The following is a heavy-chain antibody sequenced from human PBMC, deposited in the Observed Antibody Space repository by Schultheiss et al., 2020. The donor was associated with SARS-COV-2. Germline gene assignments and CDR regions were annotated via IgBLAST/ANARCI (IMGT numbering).Heavy chain of an antibody. V-gene: IGHV4-59*08. J-gene: IGHJ5*02. D-gene: IGHD3-3*01. CDR3: ARHAVEGGYDFCWFDP. CDR2: INHSGST. CDR1: GGSISSYY. Sequence: SETPSLTCTVSGGSISSYYWTWLRQPPGKGLEWIGEINHSGSTNYNPSLKSRVTISVDTSKNQFSLKLSSVTAADTAVYYCARHAVEGGYDFCWFDPWGQGTLVTAPQ.